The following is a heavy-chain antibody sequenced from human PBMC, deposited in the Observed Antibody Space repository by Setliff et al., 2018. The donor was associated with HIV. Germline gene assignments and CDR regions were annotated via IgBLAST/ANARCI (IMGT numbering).Heavy chain of an antibody. J-gene: IGHJ6*03. CDR1: GSSISISSYY. CDR2: IYYSGST. V-gene: IGHV4-39*01. D-gene: IGHD2-2*01. CDR3: ARVDCSSTSCYRDYYYYMDV. Sequence: PSETLSLTCTVSGSSISISSYYWGWIRQPPGEGLEWIGSIYYSGSTYYNPSLKSRVTISVDTSKNQFSLKLSSVTAADTAVYYCARVDCSSTSCYRDYYYYMDVWGKGTTVTVS.